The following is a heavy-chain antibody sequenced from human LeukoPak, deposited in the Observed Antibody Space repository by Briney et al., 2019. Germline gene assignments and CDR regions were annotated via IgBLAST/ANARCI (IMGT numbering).Heavy chain of an antibody. CDR1: GFTFSSYA. J-gene: IGHJ4*02. Sequence: RGSLRLSCAASGFTFSSYAMHWVRQAPGKGLEWVAVISYDGSNKYYADSVKGRFTISRDNSKNTLYLQMNSLRAEDTAVYYCARENDGFDYWGQGTLVTVSS. D-gene: IGHD1-1*01. CDR3: ARENDGFDY. CDR2: ISYDGSNK. V-gene: IGHV3-30-3*01.